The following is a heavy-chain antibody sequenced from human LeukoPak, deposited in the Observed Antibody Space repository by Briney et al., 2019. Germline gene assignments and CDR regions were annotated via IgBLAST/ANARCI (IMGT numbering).Heavy chain of an antibody. J-gene: IGHJ5*02. Sequence: ASVKVSCKASGYTFTSYDINWVRQATGQGLEWMGWMNPNSGNTGYAQKFQGRVTITRNTSISTDYMEMSSLRSEDTAVYYCARFTQYYYDSSGSWGQGTLVTVSS. D-gene: IGHD3-22*01. CDR2: MNPNSGNT. CDR1: GYTFTSYD. CDR3: ARFTQYYYDSSGS. V-gene: IGHV1-8*01.